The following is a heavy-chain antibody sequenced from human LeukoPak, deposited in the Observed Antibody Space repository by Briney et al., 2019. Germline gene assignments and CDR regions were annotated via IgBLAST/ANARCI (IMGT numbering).Heavy chain of an antibody. CDR2: ISSNGGST. J-gene: IGHJ6*02. CDR3: ARAEAEPYYYYGMDV. V-gene: IGHV3-64*01. Sequence: GGSLRLSGAASGFTFSSYAMHWVRQAPGKGLEYVSAISSNGGSTYYANSVKGRFTISRDNSKNTLYLQMGSLRAEDMAVYYCARAEAEPYYYYGMDVWGQGTTVTVSS. CDR1: GFTFSSYA. D-gene: IGHD1-14*01.